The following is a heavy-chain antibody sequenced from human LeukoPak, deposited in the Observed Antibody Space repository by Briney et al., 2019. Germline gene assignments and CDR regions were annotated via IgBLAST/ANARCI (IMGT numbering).Heavy chain of an antibody. J-gene: IGHJ4*02. CDR3: ANEGKVGANDY. V-gene: IGHV3-23*01. CDR2: ISGSGGST. CDR1: GFTFSNFA. Sequence: GGSLRLSCVASGFTFSNFAMNWVRQAPGKGLEWVSAISGSGGSTYYADSVKGRFTISRDNSKNTLYLQMNSLRAEDTAVYYCANEGKVGANDYWGQGTLVTVSS. D-gene: IGHD1-26*01.